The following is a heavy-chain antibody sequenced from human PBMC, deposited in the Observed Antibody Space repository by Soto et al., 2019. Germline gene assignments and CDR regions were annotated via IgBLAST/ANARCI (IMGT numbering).Heavy chain of an antibody. CDR3: ARDVDYYDSSDXKRAYGVDV. J-gene: IGHJ6*02. D-gene: IGHD3-22*01. CDR1: GVSISSGGYY. CDR2: IYYSGST. Sequence: QVQLQESGPGLVKPSQTLSLTCTVSGVSISSGGYYWTWIRQHPGKGLEWIGYIYYSGSTYYNPSLKSRVTISVDTSKNQFSLKLSSVTAADTAVYYCARDVDYYDSSDXKRAYGVDVWGQGTTVTVSS. V-gene: IGHV4-31*03.